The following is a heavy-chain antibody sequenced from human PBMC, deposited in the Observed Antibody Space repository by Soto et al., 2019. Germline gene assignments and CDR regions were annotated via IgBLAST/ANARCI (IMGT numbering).Heavy chain of an antibody. CDR1: GGTFSSYA. D-gene: IGHD5-12*01. CDR2: IIPIFGTA. V-gene: IGHV1-69*13. Sequence: ASVKVSCKASGGTFSSYAISWVRQAPGQGLEWMGGIIPIFGTANYAQKFQGRVTITADESTSTAYMELSSLRSEDTAVYYCARDQVPEIVATLADYYYGMDVWGQGTTGTGSS. CDR3: ARDQVPEIVATLADYYYGMDV. J-gene: IGHJ6*02.